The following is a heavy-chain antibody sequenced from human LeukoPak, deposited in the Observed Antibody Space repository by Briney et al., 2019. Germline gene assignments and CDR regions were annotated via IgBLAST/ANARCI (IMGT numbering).Heavy chain of an antibody. D-gene: IGHD4-23*01. CDR1: GYTFYDSA. Sequence: PGGSLRRSCAAPGYTFYDSATHTVRQAPGKGVERDSAFIWNSGSIGYADYVKGRFTISRDNAKNSLYLHMNSLRAEDTALYYCANDISVGATPYYFDFWGQGTLVTVSS. CDR2: FIWNSGSI. V-gene: IGHV3-9*01. CDR3: ANDISVGATPYYFDF. J-gene: IGHJ4*02.